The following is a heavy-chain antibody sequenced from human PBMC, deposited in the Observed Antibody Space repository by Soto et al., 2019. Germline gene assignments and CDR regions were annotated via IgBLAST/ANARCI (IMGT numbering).Heavy chain of an antibody. V-gene: IGHV4-39*01. J-gene: IGHJ3*02. Sequence: SETLSLTCSVSGGSIRSSSCCYWVRNPQRQGKELEWIGNIYYSGSTYYTPSLKSRVTISVDTSKNQFSLKLNSVTAADTAVYYCARHGGSASAAMAPRSFDIWGQGTMVTVS. CDR2: IYYSGST. D-gene: IGHD5-18*01. CDR3: ARHGGSASAAMAPRSFDI. CDR1: GGSIRSSSCCY.